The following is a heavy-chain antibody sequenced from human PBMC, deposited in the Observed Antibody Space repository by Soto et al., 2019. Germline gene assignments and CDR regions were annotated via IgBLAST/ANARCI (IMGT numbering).Heavy chain of an antibody. CDR2: INAGNGNT. Sequence: ASVKVSCKASGYTFTSYAMHWVRQAPGQRLEWMGWINAGNGNTKYSQKFQGRVTITRDTSASTAYMELSSLRSEDTAVYYCARAPLAGGDYDFDYWGQGTLVTVSS. J-gene: IGHJ4*02. CDR1: GYTFTSYA. CDR3: ARAPLAGGDYDFDY. V-gene: IGHV1-3*01. D-gene: IGHD4-17*01.